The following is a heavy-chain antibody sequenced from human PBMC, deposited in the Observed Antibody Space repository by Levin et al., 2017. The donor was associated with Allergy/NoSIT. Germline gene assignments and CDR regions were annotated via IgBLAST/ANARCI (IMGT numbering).Heavy chain of an antibody. CDR3: ARDPATSGYYPDS. CDR2: ISSSSTTI. CDR1: GFTFSTYS. Sequence: SGGSLRLSCAASGFTFSTYSMNWVRQAPGKGLEWVSYISSSSTTIYSADSVKGRFTISRDNAKTSLYLQMNNLRDEDTAVYYCARDPATSGYYPDSWGQGNLVTVSS. D-gene: IGHD3-22*01. J-gene: IGHJ4*02. V-gene: IGHV3-48*02.